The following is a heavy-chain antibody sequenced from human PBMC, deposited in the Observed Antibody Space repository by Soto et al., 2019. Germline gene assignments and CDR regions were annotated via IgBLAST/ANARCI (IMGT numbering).Heavy chain of an antibody. CDR1: GFTFSSYG. Sequence: GGSLRLSCAASGFTFSSYGMHWVRQAPGKGLEWVAVISYDGSNKYYADSVKGRFTISRDNSKNTLYLQMNSLRAEDTAVYYSAKDVRAAARLVHLFDPWGQGTLVTVSS. CDR2: ISYDGSNK. CDR3: AKDVRAAARLVHLFDP. V-gene: IGHV3-30*18. J-gene: IGHJ5*02. D-gene: IGHD6-25*01.